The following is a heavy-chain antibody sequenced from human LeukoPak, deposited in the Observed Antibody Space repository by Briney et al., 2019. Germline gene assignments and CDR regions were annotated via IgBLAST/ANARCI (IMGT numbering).Heavy chain of an antibody. V-gene: IGHV1-46*01. CDR1: GYTFTSYY. J-gene: IGHJ6*02. Sequence: GASVKVSCKASGYTFTSYYMHWVRRAPGQGLEWMGIINPSGGSTSYAQKFQGRVTMTRDTSTSTVYMELSSLRSEDTAVYYCASPVQLEQPRLNDGMDVWGQGTTVTVSS. CDR3: ASPVQLEQPRLNDGMDV. CDR2: INPSGGST. D-gene: IGHD1/OR15-1a*01.